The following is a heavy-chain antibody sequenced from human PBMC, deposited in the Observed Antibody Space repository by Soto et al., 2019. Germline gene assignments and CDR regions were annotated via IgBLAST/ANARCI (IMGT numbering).Heavy chain of an antibody. J-gene: IGHJ5*02. V-gene: IGHV1-46*01. Sequence: AGSVKVYFKASGYPFTSYYMHLVRQAPGQGLEWMGIINPSGGSTSYAQKFQGRVTMTRDTSTSTVYMELSSLRSEDTAVYYCAREMLTRYKRAGGVDPWGQGTMVTVSS. CDR3: AREMLTRYKRAGGVDP. CDR2: INPSGGST. CDR1: GYPFTSYY. D-gene: IGHD3-16*02.